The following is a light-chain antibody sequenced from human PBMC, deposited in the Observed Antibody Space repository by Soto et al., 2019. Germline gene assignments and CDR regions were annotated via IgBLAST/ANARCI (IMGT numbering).Light chain of an antibody. Sequence: SYELTQPPSVSVAPGQTATITCGGSNIGTKRVHWYQQKPGQAPVLVVYDDSDRPSGIPERFSGSNSGVTATLTISRVEAGDEADYYCQVWDNSSDHVVFGGGTQLTVL. V-gene: IGLV3-21*02. CDR2: DDS. CDR3: QVWDNSSDHVV. J-gene: IGLJ2*01. CDR1: NIGTKR.